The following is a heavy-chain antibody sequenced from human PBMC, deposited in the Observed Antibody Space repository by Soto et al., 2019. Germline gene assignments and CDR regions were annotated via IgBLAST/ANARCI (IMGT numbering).Heavy chain of an antibody. J-gene: IGHJ4*02. CDR3: ARVSVAAAVDY. CDR1: GYTFTGYY. CDR2: INPNNGGT. V-gene: IGHV1-2*02. D-gene: IGHD6-13*01. Sequence: ASVKVSCKASGYTFTGYYMHWVRQAPGQGLEWMGWINPNNGGTNYAQKFQGRVTMTRDTSISTAYMELSRLRSDDTAVYYCARVSVAAAVDYWGQGTLVTVSS.